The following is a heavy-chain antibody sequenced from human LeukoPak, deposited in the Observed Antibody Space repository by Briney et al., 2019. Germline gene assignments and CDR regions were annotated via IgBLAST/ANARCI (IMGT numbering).Heavy chain of an antibody. CDR3: ARETGTSNMDV. CDR2: ISASGNT. Sequence: SETLSLTCTVSGGSISNYYWSWIRQPAGEGLEWIGRISASGNTNYNPSLKSRVTMSVDTSKNQFSLKLTSVTAADTAVYYCARETGTSNMDVWGQGTTVTVSS. J-gene: IGHJ6*02. CDR1: GGSISNYY. V-gene: IGHV4-4*07. D-gene: IGHD1-7*01.